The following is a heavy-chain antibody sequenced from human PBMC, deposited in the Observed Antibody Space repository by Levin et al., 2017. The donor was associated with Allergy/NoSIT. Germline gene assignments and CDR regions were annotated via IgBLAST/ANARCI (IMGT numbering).Heavy chain of an antibody. J-gene: IGHJ4*02. CDR2: ITWNSGSI. V-gene: IGHV3-9*01. D-gene: IGHD6-19*01. Sequence: SCAASGFRLDDYAMHWVRQAPGKGLEWVSRITWNSGSIDYADSVKGRFTISRDTAKNSLYLQMNSLRAEDTALYYCAKDNGDSSGSFDYWGQGTLVTVSS. CDR1: GFRLDDYA. CDR3: AKDNGDSSGSFDY.